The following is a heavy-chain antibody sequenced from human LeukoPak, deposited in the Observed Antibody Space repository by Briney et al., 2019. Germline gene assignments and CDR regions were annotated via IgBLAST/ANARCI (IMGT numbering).Heavy chain of an antibody. CDR2: ISYDGSNK. CDR3: ARVGGSYYTRSEYFQH. V-gene: IGHV3-30-3*01. Sequence: PGRSLRLSCAASGFTFSSYAMHWVRQAPGKGLEWVAVISYDGSNKYYADSVKGRFTISRDNSKNTLYLQMNSLRAEDTAVYYCARVGGSYYTRSEYFQHWGQGTLVTVSS. J-gene: IGHJ1*01. CDR1: GFTFSSYA. D-gene: IGHD1-26*01.